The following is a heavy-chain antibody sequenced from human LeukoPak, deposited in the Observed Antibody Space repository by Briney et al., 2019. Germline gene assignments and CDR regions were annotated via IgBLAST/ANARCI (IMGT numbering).Heavy chain of an antibody. CDR3: ARDGGIAVAGTNLDY. D-gene: IGHD6-19*01. CDR1: GFTFSSYS. J-gene: IGHJ4*02. CDR2: ISSSSSYI. Sequence: GGSLRLSCVASGFTFSSYSMNWVRQAPGKGLEWVSSISSSSSYIYYADSVKGRFTISRDNAKNSLYLQMNSLRAEDTAVYYCARDGGIAVAGTNLDYWGQGALVTVSS. V-gene: IGHV3-21*01.